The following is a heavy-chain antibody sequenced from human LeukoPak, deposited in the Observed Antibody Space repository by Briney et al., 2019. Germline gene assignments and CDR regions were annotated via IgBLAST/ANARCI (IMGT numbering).Heavy chain of an antibody. D-gene: IGHD6-19*01. CDR3: ARHIGSGWTPYDY. CDR1: GDSISSNSYY. J-gene: IGHJ4*02. V-gene: IGHV4-39*01. Sequence: PSETLSLTCTFSGDSISSNSYYWGWIRQPPGKGLEWIGSMYFSGSTYYNPSLKSRVTISADTSKKQFSLKLSSVTAADTAVYHCARHIGSGWTPYDYWGQGTLVTVSS. CDR2: MYFSGST.